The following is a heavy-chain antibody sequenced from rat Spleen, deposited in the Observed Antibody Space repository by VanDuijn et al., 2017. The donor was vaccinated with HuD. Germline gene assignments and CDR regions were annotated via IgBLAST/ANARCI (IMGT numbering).Heavy chain of an antibody. CDR1: GFTFSNYY. CDR2: ISAGGGNT. CDR3: TRENWVFDY. J-gene: IGHJ2*01. D-gene: IGHD5-1*01. V-gene: IGHV5-25*01. Sequence: EVQLVESGGGLVQPGRSLKLSCATSGFTFSNYYMAWVRQSPKKGLEWVASISAGGGNTYYPDSVKGRFTISREDGRSTLYLQMNSLRSEDTTTYYCTRENWVFDYWGQGVMVTVSS.